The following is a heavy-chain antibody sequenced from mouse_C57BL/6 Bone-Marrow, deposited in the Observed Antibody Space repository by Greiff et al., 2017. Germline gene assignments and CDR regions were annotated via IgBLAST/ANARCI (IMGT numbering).Heavy chain of an antibody. Sequence: EVKLQESGEGLVKPGGSLKLSCAASGFTFSSYAMSWVRQTPEKRLEWVAYISSGGDYIYYADTVQGRFTISRDNARNTLYLQLSSLKSEDTAMYYCTKSRISAMDYWGQGTSVTVSS. CDR1: GFTFSSYA. CDR2: ISSGGDYI. V-gene: IGHV5-9-1*02. D-gene: IGHD6-2*01. CDR3: TKSRISAMDY. J-gene: IGHJ4*01.